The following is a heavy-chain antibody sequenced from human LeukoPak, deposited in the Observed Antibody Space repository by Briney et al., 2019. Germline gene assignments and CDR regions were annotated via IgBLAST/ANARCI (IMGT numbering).Heavy chain of an antibody. D-gene: IGHD2-2*01. CDR1: GNYW. J-gene: IGHJ6*02. CDR3: ARGRGGVGYCGRTGCHGGVDV. Sequence: GGSLRLSCAASGNYWMHWVRQAPGKGLVWVSHINRDGSWTSYADSVKGRFTISKDNAKNTVYLQMNSLRAEDTAVYYCARGRGGVGYCGRTGCHGGVDVWGQGTTVTVSS. V-gene: IGHV3-74*01. CDR2: INRDGSWT.